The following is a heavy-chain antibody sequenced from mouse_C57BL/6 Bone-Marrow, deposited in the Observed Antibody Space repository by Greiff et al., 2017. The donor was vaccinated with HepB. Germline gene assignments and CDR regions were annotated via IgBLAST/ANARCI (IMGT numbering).Heavy chain of an antibody. CDR3: ARSRQLRLRDYFDY. D-gene: IGHD3-2*02. J-gene: IGHJ2*01. V-gene: IGHV1-81*01. CDR2: IYPRSGNT. CDR1: GYTFTSYG. Sequence: QVQLQQSGAELARPGASVKLSCKASGYTFTSYGISWVKQRTGQGLEWIGEIYPRSGNTYYNEKFKSKATLTVDKPSSTAYMQLSSLTSEDSAVYYCARSRQLRLRDYFDYWGQGTTLTVSS.